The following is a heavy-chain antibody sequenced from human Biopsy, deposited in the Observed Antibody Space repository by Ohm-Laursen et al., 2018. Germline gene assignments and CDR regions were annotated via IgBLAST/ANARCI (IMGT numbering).Heavy chain of an antibody. V-gene: IGHV5-51*01. Sequence: ASLRISCKGSGYSFGNFWIGWERQLPGQGLEWMGSIYPRDSDSKYSQSFQGQVTISVDATVSIAYLQWSSLKASDTAMYYCARSSAAGFYFYGMDIWGQGTMVTVSS. D-gene: IGHD2-15*01. CDR1: GYSFGNFW. CDR2: IYPRDSDS. CDR3: ARSSAAGFYFYGMDI. J-gene: IGHJ6*02.